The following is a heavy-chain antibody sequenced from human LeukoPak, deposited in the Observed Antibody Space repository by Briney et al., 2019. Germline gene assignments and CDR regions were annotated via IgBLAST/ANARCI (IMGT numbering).Heavy chain of an antibody. CDR3: ARTKKYYYDSSLPSFRREGYFDY. V-gene: IGHV4-31*03. D-gene: IGHD3-22*01. Sequence: SQTLSLTCTVSGGSISSGGYYWSWIRQHPGKGLEWIGYIYYSGSTYYNPSLKSRVTISVDTSKNQFSLKLSSVTAADTAVYYCARTKKYYYDSSLPSFRREGYFDYWGQGTLVTVSS. J-gene: IGHJ4*02. CDR2: IYYSGST. CDR1: GGSISSGGYY.